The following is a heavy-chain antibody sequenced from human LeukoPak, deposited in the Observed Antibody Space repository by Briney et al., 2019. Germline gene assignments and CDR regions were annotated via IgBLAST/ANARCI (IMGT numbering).Heavy chain of an antibody. J-gene: IGHJ5*02. CDR2: INPKSGGT. D-gene: IGHD1-20*01. CDR1: GPTFTDFY. Sequence: GASVKVSCKASGPTFTDFYMHWVRQAPGQGLEWMGWINPKSGGTKYAQKFQDTVTMTRDTSINTAYLEVSSLRCDDTAVYYCARAGISASGEFDPWGQGTLVTVSS. V-gene: IGHV1-2*02. CDR3: ARAGISASGEFDP.